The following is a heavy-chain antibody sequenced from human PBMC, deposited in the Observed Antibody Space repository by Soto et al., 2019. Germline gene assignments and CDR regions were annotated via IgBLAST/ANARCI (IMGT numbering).Heavy chain of an antibody. Sequence: QVQLVQSGAEVKKPGASVKVSCKASGYTFTSYDINWVRQATGQGLEWMGWMNPNSGNTGYAQKLQGRVTMTRNTSISTAYMERSSLRSEDTAVYYCAREGGLLWFGEPSGYGMDVWGQGTTVTVSS. V-gene: IGHV1-8*01. CDR1: GYTFTSYD. CDR3: AREGGLLWFGEPSGYGMDV. CDR2: MNPNSGNT. J-gene: IGHJ6*02. D-gene: IGHD3-10*01.